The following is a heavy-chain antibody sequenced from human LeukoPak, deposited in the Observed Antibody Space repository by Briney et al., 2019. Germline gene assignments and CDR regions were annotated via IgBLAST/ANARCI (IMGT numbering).Heavy chain of an antibody. CDR1: GFTFSTFN. Sequence: GGSLRLSCAASGFTFSTFNMNWVRQAPGKGLEWISYISSSSNIVYYADSVKGRFTIPRDNAKNSLSLQMDSLRDEDTAVYYCARGRGLGVLVSFDYWGQGTLVTVSS. D-gene: IGHD3/OR15-3a*01. V-gene: IGHV3-48*02. CDR3: ARGRGLGVLVSFDY. CDR2: ISSSSNIV. J-gene: IGHJ4*02.